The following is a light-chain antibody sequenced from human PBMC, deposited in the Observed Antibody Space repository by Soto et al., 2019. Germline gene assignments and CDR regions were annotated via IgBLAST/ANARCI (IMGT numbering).Light chain of an antibody. J-gene: IGLJ1*01. Sequence: QPALTQPPSVSPSLRHSITISCTGTISDVGRFDVVSWYQQHPGQVPKLIIYEGSRRPSGVSSRFSGSKSGNTASLTISGLQAEDEADYYCCAYVNSRSYVFGSGTKVTVL. CDR2: EGS. CDR1: ISDVGRFDV. V-gene: IGLV2-23*01. CDR3: CAYVNSRSYV.